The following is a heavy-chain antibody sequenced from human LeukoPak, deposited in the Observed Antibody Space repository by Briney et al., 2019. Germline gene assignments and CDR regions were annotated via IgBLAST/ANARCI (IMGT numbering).Heavy chain of an antibody. CDR3: ARDRHWGGYDYLFDY. Sequence: ASVKVSCKASGYTFTCYGISWVRQAPGQGLEWMGWISAYNGNTNYAQKLQGRVTMTTDTSTSTAYMELRSLRSDDTAVYYCARDRHWGGYDYLFDYWGQGTLVTVSS. CDR1: GYTFTCYG. J-gene: IGHJ4*02. V-gene: IGHV1-18*01. D-gene: IGHD5-12*01. CDR2: ISAYNGNT.